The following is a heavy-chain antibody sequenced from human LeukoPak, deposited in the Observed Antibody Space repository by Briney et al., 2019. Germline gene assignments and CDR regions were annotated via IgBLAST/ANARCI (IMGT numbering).Heavy chain of an antibody. D-gene: IGHD2-15*01. CDR1: GGTFSSYA. CDR3: ARRLGYCSGGSCQNPWFDP. J-gene: IGHJ5*02. Sequence: ASVKVSCKASGGTFSSYAISWVRQAPGQGLEWMGGIIPIFGTANYAPNFQGRVTITADKSTSTAYMELSSLRSEDTAVYYCARRLGYCSGGSCQNPWFDPWGQGTLVTVSS. CDR2: IIPIFGTA. V-gene: IGHV1-69*06.